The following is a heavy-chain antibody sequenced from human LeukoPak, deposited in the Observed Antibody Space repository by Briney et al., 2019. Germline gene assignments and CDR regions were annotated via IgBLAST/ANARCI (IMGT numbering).Heavy chain of an antibody. CDR1: GYTFTSYD. Sequence: SVKVSCKASGYTFTSYDINWVRQTPGQGLEWMGGIIPIFGTPNYAQNFQGRVTITADESTSTAYMELSSLRSEDTAVYYCATSDSGCATSDSGYHRERYKCFDPWGQGTLVTVSS. V-gene: IGHV1-69*13. CDR3: ATSDSGCATSDSGYHRERYKCFDP. D-gene: IGHD5-12*01. CDR2: IIPIFGTP. J-gene: IGHJ5*02.